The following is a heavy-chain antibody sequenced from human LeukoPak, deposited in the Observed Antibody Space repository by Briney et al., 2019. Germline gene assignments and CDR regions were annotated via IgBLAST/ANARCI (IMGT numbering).Heavy chain of an antibody. CDR1: GYTFTDYY. CDR2: VDPEDGET. CDR3: ATVVKYCRSTSCFPDVFEI. J-gene: IGHJ3*02. V-gene: IGHV1-69-2*01. Sequence: ATVKISCKVSGYTFTDYYMHSVQQAPGKGLEWMGLVDPEDGETIYAEKFQGRVTITADTSTDTAYMELSSLRSEDTAVYYCATVVKYCRSTSCFPDVFEIWGQGTMVTVSS. D-gene: IGHD2-2*01.